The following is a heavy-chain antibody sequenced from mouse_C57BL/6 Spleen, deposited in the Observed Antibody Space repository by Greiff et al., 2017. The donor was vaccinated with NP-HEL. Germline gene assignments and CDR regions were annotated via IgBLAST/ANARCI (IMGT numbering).Heavy chain of an antibody. D-gene: IGHD4-1*01. CDR1: GFTFSSYG. Sequence: EVKLVESGGDLVKPGGSLKLSCAASGFTFSSYGMSWVRQTPDKRLEWVATISSGGSYTYYPDSVKGRFTISRDNAKNTLYLQMSSLKSEDTAMYYCARHWDVDVDYWGQGTTLTVSS. V-gene: IGHV5-6*01. CDR2: ISSGGSYT. J-gene: IGHJ2*01. CDR3: ARHWDVDVDY.